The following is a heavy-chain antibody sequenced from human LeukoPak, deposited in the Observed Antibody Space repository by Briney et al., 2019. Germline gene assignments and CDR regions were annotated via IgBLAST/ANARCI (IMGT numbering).Heavy chain of an antibody. D-gene: IGHD4/OR15-4a*01. V-gene: IGHV4-34*01. CDR2: INHSGST. Sequence: PSETLSLTCAVYGGSFSGYYWSWIRQPPGKGLEWIGEINHSGSTNYNPSLKSRVTISVGTSKNQFSLKLSSVTAADTAVYYCARGPYGADDYWGQGTLVTVSS. J-gene: IGHJ4*02. CDR1: GGSFSGYY. CDR3: ARGPYGADDY.